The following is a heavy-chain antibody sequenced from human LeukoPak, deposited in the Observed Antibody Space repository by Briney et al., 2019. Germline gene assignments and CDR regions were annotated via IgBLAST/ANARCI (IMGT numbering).Heavy chain of an antibody. D-gene: IGHD2-21*02. CDR1: GGSFSGYY. V-gene: IGHV4-34*01. CDR2: INHSGST. J-gene: IGHJ4*02. Sequence: SETLSLTCAVYGGSFSGYYWSWIRQPPGKGLEWIGEINHSGSTNYNPSLKSRVTISVDTSKNQFSLKLSSVTAADTAVYYYARGENCGGDCYSGLNWGQGTLVTVSS. CDR3: ARGENCGGDCYSGLN.